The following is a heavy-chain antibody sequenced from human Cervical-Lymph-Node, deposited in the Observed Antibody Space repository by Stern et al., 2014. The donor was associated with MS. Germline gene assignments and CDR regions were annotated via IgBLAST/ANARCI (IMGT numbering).Heavy chain of an antibody. Sequence: QLQLQESGPGLVRPSGTLSLTCAVSGDSISNDNWWSWVRQPPGKGLEWIGEVYHTGSANYDPSLKSLVTISVDKSKNQFSLRLTSMTAADTAVYYCARDQGFQLMNSWGQGTLVIVSS. D-gene: IGHD2-2*01. CDR3: ARDQGFQLMNS. J-gene: IGHJ4*02. V-gene: IGHV4-4*02. CDR1: GDSISNDNW. CDR2: VYHTGSA.